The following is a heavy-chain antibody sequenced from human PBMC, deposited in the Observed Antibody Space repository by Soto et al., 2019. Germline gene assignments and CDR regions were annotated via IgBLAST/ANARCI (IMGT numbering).Heavy chain of an antibody. D-gene: IGHD2-2*01. CDR3: AKGTWYQLLPFSYFDY. CDR2: ISWNSGSI. CDR1: GFTFDDYA. V-gene: IGHV3-9*01. Sequence: DVQLVESGGGLVQPGRSLRLSCAASGFTFDDYAMHWVRHAPGKGLEWVSGISWNSGSIGYADSVKGRFTISRDNAKNSLYLHMNSLRAEDTALYYCAKGTWYQLLPFSYFDYWGQGTLVTVSS. J-gene: IGHJ4*02.